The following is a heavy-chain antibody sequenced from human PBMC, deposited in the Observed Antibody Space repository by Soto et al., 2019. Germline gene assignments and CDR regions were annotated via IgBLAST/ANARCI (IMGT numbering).Heavy chain of an antibody. Sequence: PSETLSLTCSVSGASTSSSSYYWGWIRQPPGKGLEWIGYIHSGSTTYSASLRSRVTISVDTSKNQFSLKLSSVTAADTAVYFCARHDGSRSTDYWGQGTLVTVSS. J-gene: IGHJ4*02. CDR2: IHSGST. CDR1: GASTSSSSYY. D-gene: IGHD3-10*01. V-gene: IGHV4-61*05. CDR3: ARHDGSRSTDY.